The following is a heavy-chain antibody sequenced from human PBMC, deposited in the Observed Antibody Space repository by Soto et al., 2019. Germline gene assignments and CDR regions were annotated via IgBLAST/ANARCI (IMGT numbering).Heavy chain of an antibody. Sequence: QVQLEQSGAEVKKPGSSVKVSCKASGGTFRTAAISWVRQAPGQGLEWMGGIMPVFRTPDYAQKFQGRVTLTTDKXTNTAYMELSGLRSDDTAVYYCARDNDRPQLGGNYYYILDVWGQGTTITVSS. V-gene: IGHV1-69*05. D-gene: IGHD2-8*01. J-gene: IGHJ6*02. CDR3: ARDNDRPQLGGNYYYILDV. CDR1: GGTFRTAA. CDR2: IMPVFRTP.